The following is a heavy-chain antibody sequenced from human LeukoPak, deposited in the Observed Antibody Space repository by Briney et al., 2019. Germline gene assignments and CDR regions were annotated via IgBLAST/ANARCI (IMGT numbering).Heavy chain of an antibody. Sequence: ASVKVSCKASGYTFTTYYIHWVRQAPGQGLEWMGILTPSDGDTSYSQKFQGRVTMTRDMSTSTDYMELSSLRSEDTAVYYCARDNSVEDTAWWFDPWGQGTLVTVSS. CDR3: ARDNSVEDTAWWFDP. CDR1: GYTFTTYY. CDR2: LTPSDGDT. V-gene: IGHV1-46*01. J-gene: IGHJ5*02. D-gene: IGHD4-23*01.